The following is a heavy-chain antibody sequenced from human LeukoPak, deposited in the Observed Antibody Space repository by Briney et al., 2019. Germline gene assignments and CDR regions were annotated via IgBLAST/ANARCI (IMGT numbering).Heavy chain of an antibody. Sequence: SETLSLTCTVSGGSFSSTTYYWGWLRQPPGKGLEWIGSVYYSGNTYYNQSLKSRVTISVDTSKNQFSLKLTSVTAADTAVYYCARHYYDSSGYYPWYFDYWGQGTLVTVSS. CDR1: GGSFSSTTYY. D-gene: IGHD3-22*01. CDR3: ARHYYDSSGYYPWYFDY. J-gene: IGHJ4*02. CDR2: VYYSGNT. V-gene: IGHV4-39*01.